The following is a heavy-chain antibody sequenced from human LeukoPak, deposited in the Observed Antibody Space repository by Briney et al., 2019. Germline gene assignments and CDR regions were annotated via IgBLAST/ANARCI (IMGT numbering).Heavy chain of an antibody. J-gene: IGHJ4*02. Sequence: GASVKVSCKASGYTFTSYGISWVRQAPGQGLEWMGWISAYNGNTNYAQKLQGRVTMTTDTSTSTAYMELRSLRSDDTAVYYCARVSIIDYSRVSGWGDYWGQGTLVTVSS. CDR3: ARVSIIDYSRVSGWGDY. CDR1: GYTFTSYG. CDR2: ISAYNGNT. V-gene: IGHV1-18*01. D-gene: IGHD2-15*01.